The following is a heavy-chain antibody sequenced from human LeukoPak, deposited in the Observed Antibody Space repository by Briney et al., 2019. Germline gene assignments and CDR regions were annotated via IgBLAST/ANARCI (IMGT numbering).Heavy chain of an antibody. CDR1: GYTFTGNH. J-gene: IGHJ4*02. V-gene: IGHV1-2*02. CDR2: INSNTGGT. CDR3: AREWRSGGWYALYLDY. D-gene: IGHD6-19*01. Sequence: ASVKVSCKASGYTFTGNHIHWVRQAPGQGLEWMGWINSNTGGTNYAQKFLGRVTMTRDTSVSTAYMELSRLTSDDTAVYYCAREWRSGGWYALYLDYWGQGTLVTVSS.